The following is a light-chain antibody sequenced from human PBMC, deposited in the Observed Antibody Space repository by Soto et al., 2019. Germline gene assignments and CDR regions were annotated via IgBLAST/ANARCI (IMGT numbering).Light chain of an antibody. Sequence: DIQMTQSPSAMSAYVGDRVTITCRASQAISNSLAWFQQKPGKVPKRLIHAASSLQSGVSARFSGSGSGTEFTLTISSLQPEDFATYFCLQHHSFPLDFGPGTKVDIK. J-gene: IGKJ3*01. V-gene: IGKV1-17*03. CDR2: AAS. CDR3: LQHHSFPLD. CDR1: QAISNS.